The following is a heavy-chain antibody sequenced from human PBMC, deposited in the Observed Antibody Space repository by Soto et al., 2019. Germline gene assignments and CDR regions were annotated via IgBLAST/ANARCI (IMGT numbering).Heavy chain of an antibody. CDR2: ISAYNGNT. CDR1: GYTFTSYG. J-gene: IGHJ4*02. CDR3: ARTFGGHLYSFDF. D-gene: IGHD3-16*01. V-gene: IGHV1-18*01. Sequence: ASVKVSCKASGYTFTSYGISWVRQAPGQGLEWMGWISAYNGNTNYAQKLQGRITMTTDTSTSTAYMELSSLKASDTAIHYCARTFGGHLYSFDFWGQGTLVTVSS.